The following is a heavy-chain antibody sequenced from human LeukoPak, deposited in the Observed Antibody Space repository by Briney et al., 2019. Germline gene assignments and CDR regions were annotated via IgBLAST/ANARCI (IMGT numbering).Heavy chain of an antibody. Sequence: PGGSLRLSCAASGFTFSGSYMSWVRQAPGRGLEWVASTNQDGSQRSSVGSMNGRFTISRDNAYNSLYLQMNSLRVEDTAVYYCARDPEYGALDIWGQGTTVTVSS. J-gene: IGHJ3*02. CDR1: GFTFSGSY. CDR3: ARDPEYGALDI. V-gene: IGHV3-7*01. D-gene: IGHD4-17*01. CDR2: TNQDGSQR.